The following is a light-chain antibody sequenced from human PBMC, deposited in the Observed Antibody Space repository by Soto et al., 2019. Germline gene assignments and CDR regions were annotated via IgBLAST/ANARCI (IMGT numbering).Light chain of an antibody. CDR2: EVS. J-gene: IGLJ2*01. CDR1: SSDVGGYNY. Sequence: QSVLTQPASVSGSPGQSITISCTGTSSDVGGYNYVSWYQQHPGKAPKLMIFEVSNRPSGVSNRFSGSKSGNTASLTISGLQAEDEADYYCSSYISSSTFVVFGGGTQLTVL. CDR3: SSYISSSTFVV. V-gene: IGLV2-14*01.